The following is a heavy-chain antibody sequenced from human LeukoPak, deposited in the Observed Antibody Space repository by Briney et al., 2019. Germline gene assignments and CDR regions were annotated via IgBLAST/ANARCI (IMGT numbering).Heavy chain of an antibody. Sequence: PGGSLRLFCAASGFTFSSYTMNWVRQAPGKGLEWVGRIKSKTDGGTTDYAAPVKGRFTISREDSKNTLYLQMNSLKTEDTAVYYCTTDHPYSGAWQWGQGTLVTVSS. V-gene: IGHV3-15*01. CDR2: IKSKTDGGTT. CDR3: TTDHPYSGAWQ. D-gene: IGHD6-13*01. CDR1: GFTFSSYT. J-gene: IGHJ4*02.